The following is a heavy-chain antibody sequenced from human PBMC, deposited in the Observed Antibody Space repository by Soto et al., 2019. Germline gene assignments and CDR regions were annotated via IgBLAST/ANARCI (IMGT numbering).Heavy chain of an antibody. J-gene: IGHJ6*04. CDR3: ADTDYYYYGMDV. Sequence: GGSLRLSCAVSGFTFSSYAMSWVRQAPGKGLEWVSAISGSGGSTYYADSVKGRFTISRDNSKNTLYLQMNSLRAEDTAVYYCADTDYYYYGMDVWGKGTTVTVSS. V-gene: IGHV3-23*01. CDR2: ISGSGGST. CDR1: GFTFSSYA.